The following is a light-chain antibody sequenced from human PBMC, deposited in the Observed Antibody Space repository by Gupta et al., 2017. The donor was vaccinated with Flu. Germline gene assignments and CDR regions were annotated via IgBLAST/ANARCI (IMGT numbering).Light chain of an antibody. CDR3: QQYTVYPVT. CDR1: QSVSPW. V-gene: IGKV1-5*03. Sequence: DVQMTQTPSPLSASLGDRVTITCRASQSVSPWVAGYKRRPGKAPTLLIWQTSLLENGVPSRFSATGSETEFALTISSLQPDDFATYYCQQYTVYPVTFGRGT. J-gene: IGKJ4*01. CDR2: QTS.